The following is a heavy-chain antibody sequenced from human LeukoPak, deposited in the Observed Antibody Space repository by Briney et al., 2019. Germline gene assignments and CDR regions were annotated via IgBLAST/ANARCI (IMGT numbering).Heavy chain of an antibody. J-gene: IGHJ4*02. Sequence: PSETLSLTCTVSGGSLSSYYWSWVRQPPGKGLEWIGYIYYSGSTNYNPSLKSRVTISVDTSKNQFSLKLSSVTAADTAVYYCARAGRWELLRGAPNYYFDYWGQGTLVTVSS. CDR1: GGSLSSYY. CDR3: ARAGRWELLRGAPNYYFDY. D-gene: IGHD1-26*01. V-gene: IGHV4-59*01. CDR2: IYYSGST.